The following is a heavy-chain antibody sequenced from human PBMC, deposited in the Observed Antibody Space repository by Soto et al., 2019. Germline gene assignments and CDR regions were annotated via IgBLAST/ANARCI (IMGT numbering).Heavy chain of an antibody. CDR1: IGSISSTIYS. J-gene: IGHJ5*02. CDR2: IYHSGST. Sequence: SETLSLTCTVSIGSISSTIYSWDWIRQPPGKGLEWIGYIYHSGSTYYNPSLKSRVTISVDRSKNQFSLKLSSVTAADTAVYYCARVPSPWGQGTLVTVSS. V-gene: IGHV4-39*07. CDR3: ARVPSP.